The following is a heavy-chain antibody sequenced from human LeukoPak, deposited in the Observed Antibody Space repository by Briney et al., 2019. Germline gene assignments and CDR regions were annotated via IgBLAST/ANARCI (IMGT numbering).Heavy chain of an antibody. Sequence: GGSLRLSCAVSGFNFRDHWMDWVRQAPGKGLEWVGHIKNDGSETYYLDSLKGRFSISRDNTNNALYLQMNSLRVEDTAVYYCVKNDGWFHLAQWGQGTLVTVSS. CDR3: VKNDGWFHLAQ. CDR1: GFNFRDHW. V-gene: IGHV3-7*03. D-gene: IGHD6-19*01. CDR2: IKNDGSET. J-gene: IGHJ4*02.